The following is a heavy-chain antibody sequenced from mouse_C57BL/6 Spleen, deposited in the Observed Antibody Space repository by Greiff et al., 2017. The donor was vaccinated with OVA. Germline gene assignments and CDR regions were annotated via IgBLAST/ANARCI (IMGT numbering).Heavy chain of an antibody. CDR3: ARNRGSMDY. V-gene: IGHV2-2*01. D-gene: IGHD3-3*01. J-gene: IGHJ4*01. Sequence: QVQLQQSGPGLVQPSQSLSITCTVSGFSLTSYGVHWVRQSPGKGLEWLGVIWGGGSTDYNAAFISRLSISKDNSKIQVFFKMNSLQADDTAIYYCARNRGSMDYWGQGTSVTVSS. CDR2: IWGGGST. CDR1: GFSLTSYG.